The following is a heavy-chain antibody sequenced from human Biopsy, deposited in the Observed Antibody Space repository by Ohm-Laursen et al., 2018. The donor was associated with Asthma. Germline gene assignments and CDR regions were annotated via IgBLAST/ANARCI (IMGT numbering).Heavy chain of an antibody. V-gene: IGHV4-59*01. CDR3: VRAVRNEQWLAPFDY. CDR1: GGSISSFY. Sequence: PGTLSLTCCVYGGSISSFYWSWIRQSPEKGLEWMGYVYWTGSTNYNPSLKSRITMTVDTSKNRIFQELTSVTAADTAIYYCVRAVRNEQWLAPFDYWGQGKPVTVSS. CDR2: VYWTGST. J-gene: IGHJ4*02. D-gene: IGHD6-19*01.